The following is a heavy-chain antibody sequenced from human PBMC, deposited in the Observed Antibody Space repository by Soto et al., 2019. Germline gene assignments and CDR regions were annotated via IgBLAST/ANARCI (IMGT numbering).Heavy chain of an antibody. D-gene: IGHD4-17*01. CDR3: TTSSYGDYTSYYFDY. CDR1: GFIFSNPW. CDR2: IKSKTGGGTT. Sequence: LSCPAAGFIFSNPWLSWVRQAPGNWLEWVGRIKSKTGGGTTDYAAPVKGRLTISRDDSKNTLYLQMNSLKTEDTAVYYCTTSSYGDYTSYYFDYWGQGTLVTVS. J-gene: IGHJ4*02. V-gene: IGHV3-15*01.